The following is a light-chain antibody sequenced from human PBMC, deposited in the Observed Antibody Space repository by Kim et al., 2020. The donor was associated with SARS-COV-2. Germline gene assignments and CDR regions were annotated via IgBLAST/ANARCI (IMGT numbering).Light chain of an antibody. V-gene: IGKV3-20*01. CDR1: QSVSSSY. Sequence: PGERSTFSCRASQSVSSSYSAWYQQKPGQAPRLLIYDASTRATGIPDRFSGSGSGTDFTLTISRLEPEDFAVYYCQQYGSSPQTFGQGTKVDIK. CDR3: QQYGSSPQT. CDR2: DAS. J-gene: IGKJ1*01.